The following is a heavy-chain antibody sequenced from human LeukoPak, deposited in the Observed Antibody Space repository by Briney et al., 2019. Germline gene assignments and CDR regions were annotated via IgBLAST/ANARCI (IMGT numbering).Heavy chain of an antibody. CDR2: ISWNSGSI. CDR3: AKERPGIAVAGRGPFDY. Sequence: PGGSLRLSCAASGFTFDDYAMHWVRQAPGKGLEWVSGISWNSGSIGYADSVKGRFTISRDNAKNSLYLQMNSLRAEDTALYYCAKERPGIAVAGRGPFDYWGQGTLVTVSS. D-gene: IGHD6-19*01. J-gene: IGHJ4*02. CDR1: GFTFDDYA. V-gene: IGHV3-9*01.